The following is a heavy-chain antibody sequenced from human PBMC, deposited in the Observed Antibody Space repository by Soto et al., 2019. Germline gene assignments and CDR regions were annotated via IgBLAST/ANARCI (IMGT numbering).Heavy chain of an antibody. D-gene: IGHD5-12*01. J-gene: IGHJ4*02. CDR3: ARERREEIHDGYDIDY. CDR2: IYYSGST. CDR1: GGSISSYY. V-gene: IGHV4-59*12. Sequence: KTSETLSLTCTVSGGSISSYYWSWIRQPPGKGLEWIGYIYYSGSTNYNPSLKSRVTISVDTSKNQFSLKVTSMTAADTAVYYCARERREEIHDGYDIDYWGQGTLVTVSS.